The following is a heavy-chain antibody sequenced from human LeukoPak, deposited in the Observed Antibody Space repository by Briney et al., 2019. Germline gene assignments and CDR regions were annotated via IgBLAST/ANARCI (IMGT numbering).Heavy chain of an antibody. Sequence: GGSLRLSCVASGFTVRSNYMSWVRQAPGRGLEWVSVVYSGGSTYYADSVKGRFTISRDNSKNTLYLQMNSLRAEDTAVYYCARSLSAYTPLAVDYWGQGTLVSVSS. CDR2: VYSGGST. V-gene: IGHV3-53*01. CDR3: ARSLSAYTPLAVDY. D-gene: IGHD5-18*01. J-gene: IGHJ4*02. CDR1: GFTVRSNY.